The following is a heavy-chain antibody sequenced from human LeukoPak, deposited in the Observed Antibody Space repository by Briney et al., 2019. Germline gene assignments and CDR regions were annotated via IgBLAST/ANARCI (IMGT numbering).Heavy chain of an antibody. J-gene: IGHJ3*02. V-gene: IGHV3-7*03. Sequence: GGSLRLSCAASGFTFSSYWMSWMRQAPGKGLEWVANIKYDGNEEYYADSVKGRFTISRDNARNSLYLQMNSLRAEDTAVYYCAKYYYDTSGYYGAFDIWGQGTLVTVS. D-gene: IGHD3-22*01. CDR3: AKYYYDTSGYYGAFDI. CDR2: IKYDGNEE. CDR1: GFTFSSYW.